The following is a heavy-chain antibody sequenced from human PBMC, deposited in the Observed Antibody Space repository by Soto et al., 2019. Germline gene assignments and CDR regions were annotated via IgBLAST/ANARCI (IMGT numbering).Heavy chain of an antibody. Sequence: GGSLSLSCAASGFTFSSYAMSWVRQAPGKGLEWVSAISGSGGSTYYADSVKGRFTISRDNSKNSLYLQMNSLRAEDMAVYYCAKDVRIAVAGWFDPWGQGTLVTVSS. CDR2: ISGSGGST. V-gene: IGHV3-23*01. D-gene: IGHD6-19*01. CDR3: AKDVRIAVAGWFDP. J-gene: IGHJ5*02. CDR1: GFTFSSYA.